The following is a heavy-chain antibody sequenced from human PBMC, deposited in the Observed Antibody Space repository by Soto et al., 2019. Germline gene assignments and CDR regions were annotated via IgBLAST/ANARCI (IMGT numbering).Heavy chain of an antibody. Sequence: QITLKESGPTVVKPAETLTLTCTFSGFSLTTSGVGVGWISQSPGKAPEWLALIYWDDDKRYSASLKSRLTITKDISKNQVVLTMASVVPADTATYYCAYRILRTVFGLVTTTAIYFDFWGQGTPVVVSS. V-gene: IGHV2-5*02. CDR1: GFSLTTSGVG. D-gene: IGHD3-3*01. CDR3: AYRILRTVFGLVTTTAIYFDF. CDR2: IYWDDDK. J-gene: IGHJ4*02.